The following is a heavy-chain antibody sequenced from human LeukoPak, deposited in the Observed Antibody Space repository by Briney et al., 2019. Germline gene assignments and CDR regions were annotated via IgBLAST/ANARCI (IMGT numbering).Heavy chain of an antibody. J-gene: IGHJ4*02. CDR1: GGSIRSYY. CDR2: IYYSGTT. V-gene: IGHV4-59*07. CDR3: ARLHDGYRYGADY. Sequence: PSDTLSLACTVSGGSIRSYYWSWIRQAPGKGLEWIGYIYYSGTTNYNPSLGSRVTISVDTSKQKFSLKLTSVTAADTAVYYCARLHDGYRYGADYWGQGTLVTAS. D-gene: IGHD5-18*01.